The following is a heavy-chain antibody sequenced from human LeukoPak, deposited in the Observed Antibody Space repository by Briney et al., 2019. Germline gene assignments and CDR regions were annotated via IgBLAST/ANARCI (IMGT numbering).Heavy chain of an antibody. CDR3: ALTWGYDAFDI. V-gene: IGHV1-2*06. J-gene: IGHJ3*02. D-gene: IGHD7-27*01. Sequence: ASVKVSCKASGYTFIGYYIHWVRQAPGQGLEWMGRINPNSGGTNYAQKFQGRVTMTRDTSISTAYMELSRLRSDDTAVYYCALTWGYDAFDIWGQGTMVTVSS. CDR1: GYTFIGYY. CDR2: INPNSGGT.